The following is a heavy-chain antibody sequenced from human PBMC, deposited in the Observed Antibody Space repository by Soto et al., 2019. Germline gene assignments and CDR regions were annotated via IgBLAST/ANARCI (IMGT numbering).Heavy chain of an antibody. V-gene: IGHV4-59*08. CDR3: ARHIRVCSSGSCWSDQYFQP. Sequence: PSETLSLTCTVAGGSISSYYWSWIRQPPGKGLEWIGYIDYTGSPHYNASLKSRVTMSVDTSKNQFSLRLTSVTAADTAVYYCARHIRVCSSGSCWSDQYFQPWGQGTLVTMSS. J-gene: IGHJ1*01. CDR1: GGSISSYY. CDR2: IDYTGSP. D-gene: IGHD2-15*01.